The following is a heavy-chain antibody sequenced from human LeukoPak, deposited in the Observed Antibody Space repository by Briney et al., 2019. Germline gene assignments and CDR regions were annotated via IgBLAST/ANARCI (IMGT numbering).Heavy chain of an antibody. J-gene: IGHJ4*02. CDR1: GGSISSYY. V-gene: IGHV4-59*01. Sequence: SETLSLTCTVSGGSISSYYWSWIRQPPGMGLEWIGYIYYSGSTNYNPSLKSRVTISVDTSKNQFSLKLSSVTAADTAVYYCARAPRGYSYDFDYWGQGTLVTVSS. D-gene: IGHD5-18*01. CDR3: ARAPRGYSYDFDY. CDR2: IYYSGST.